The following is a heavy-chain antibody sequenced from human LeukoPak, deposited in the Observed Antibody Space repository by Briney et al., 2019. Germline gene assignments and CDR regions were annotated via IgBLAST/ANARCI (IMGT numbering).Heavy chain of an antibody. Sequence: ASVKVSCKASGGTFSSYAISWVRQAPGQGLEWMGWMNPNSGNTGYAQKFQGRVTMTRNTSISTAYMELSSLRSEDTAVYYCAILLGSYSSSWDYWGQGTLVTVSS. CDR1: GGTFSSYA. J-gene: IGHJ4*02. CDR3: AILLGSYSSSWDY. CDR2: MNPNSGNT. D-gene: IGHD6-13*01. V-gene: IGHV1-8*02.